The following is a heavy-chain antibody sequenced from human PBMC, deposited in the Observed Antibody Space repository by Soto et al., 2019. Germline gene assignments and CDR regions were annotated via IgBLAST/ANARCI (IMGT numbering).Heavy chain of an antibody. CDR3: AKTITTYSGDSRGRGALVDY. Sequence: PGGSLRLSCAASGFTFITYGMHWGRQPPGKGLEWVAVISSDGKSEHYADPVKGRFSISRDNSKNTLSLQMNSLRVEDTAVYYCAKTITTYSGDSRGRGALVDYWGQGTLVTVSS. CDR1: GFTFITYG. CDR2: ISSDGKSE. J-gene: IGHJ4*02. D-gene: IGHD3-22*01. V-gene: IGHV3-30*18.